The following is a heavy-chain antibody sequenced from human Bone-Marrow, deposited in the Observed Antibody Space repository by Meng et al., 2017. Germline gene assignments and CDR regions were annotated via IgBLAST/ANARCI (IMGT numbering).Heavy chain of an antibody. CDR3: AREDLWELLAGFDY. V-gene: IGHV1-8*03. Sequence: ASVKVSCKASGYTFTSYGISWVRQAPGQGLEWRGWMNPNSGNTGYAQKFQGRVTITRNTSISTAYMELSSLRSEDTAVYYCAREDLWELLAGFDYWGQGTLVTVSS. CDR2: MNPNSGNT. J-gene: IGHJ4*02. CDR1: GYTFTSYG. D-gene: IGHD1-26*01.